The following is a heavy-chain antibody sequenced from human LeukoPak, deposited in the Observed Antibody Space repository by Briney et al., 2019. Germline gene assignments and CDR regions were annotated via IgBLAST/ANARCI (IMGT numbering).Heavy chain of an antibody. CDR2: ISDDGSYT. CDR3: ARVRGYDY. CDR1: GFSFSSHW. V-gene: IGHV3-74*01. J-gene: IGHJ4*02. D-gene: IGHD3-10*01. Sequence: GGSLRLSCAASGFSFSSHWVHWVRQAPGKGLVWVSRISDDGSYTSNVDSVKGRFTISRDNVNNMLYLHMNSLRAEDTAVYYCARVRGYDYWGQGTLVTVSS.